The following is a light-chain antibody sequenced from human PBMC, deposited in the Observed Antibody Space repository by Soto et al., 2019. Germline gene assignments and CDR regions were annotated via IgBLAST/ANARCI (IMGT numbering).Light chain of an antibody. CDR1: QSVARD. CDR3: QQHTVSMYT. J-gene: IGKJ2*01. Sequence: EIVLTQSPGTLSLSPGETATLSCRASQSVARDLTWYQHKPGQAPRLLISRASTGATGIPDRFSGSGSGTDFTLTINRLEPEDSAVYYCQQHTVSMYTFGQGTKVDI. CDR2: RAS. V-gene: IGKV3-20*01.